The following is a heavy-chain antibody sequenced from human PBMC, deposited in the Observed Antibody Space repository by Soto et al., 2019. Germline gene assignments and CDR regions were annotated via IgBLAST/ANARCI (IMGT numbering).Heavy chain of an antibody. J-gene: IGHJ6*02. V-gene: IGHV1-18*01. Sequence: QGQLVQSEAEVKKPGASVKVSCKASGYTFTRYGISWVRQAPGQGLEWMGWISGYNGDTNYAQKFQGRVIMTIDTSTGTAFMELRSLTSDDTAVYYCAKNGQPPYYRYGLDVWGQGTTVTVSS. CDR2: ISGYNGDT. CDR1: GYTFTRYG. CDR3: AKNGQPPYYRYGLDV. D-gene: IGHD2-8*01.